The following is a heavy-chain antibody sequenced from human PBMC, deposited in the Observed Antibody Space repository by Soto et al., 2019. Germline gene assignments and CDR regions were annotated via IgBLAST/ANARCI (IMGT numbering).Heavy chain of an antibody. CDR1: AFTFSSYG. CDR2: ISGGGGTT. CDR3: AKGSIGWSVNYYYGMDV. Sequence: PEGSLSLSCAASAFTFSSYGMHWVRQAPVKGLEWVAAISGGGGTTDYADSVKGRFTISRDNSKNTLYLQMNSLRAEHTAVYYCAKGSIGWSVNYYYGMDVWGQGTTVTVSS. J-gene: IGHJ6*02. D-gene: IGHD3-3*01. V-gene: IGHV3-23*01.